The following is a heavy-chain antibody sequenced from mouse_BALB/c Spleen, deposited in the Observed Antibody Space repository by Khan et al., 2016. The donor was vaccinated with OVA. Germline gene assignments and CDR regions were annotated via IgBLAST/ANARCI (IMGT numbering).Heavy chain of an antibody. D-gene: IGHD2-1*01. CDR2: INTYTGKQ. J-gene: IGHJ2*01. V-gene: IGHV9-1*02. CDR1: GYTFTDYG. CDR3: ARSRGNVLLDL. Sequence: QIQLVQSGPELKKPGETVRISCKASGYTFTDYGMNWVKQAPGKGLKWMGWINTYTGKQTYADEFKGRFAFSLETSASTVHLQINNLKTEDMATYFCARSRGNVLLDLWGQGTTLTVSS.